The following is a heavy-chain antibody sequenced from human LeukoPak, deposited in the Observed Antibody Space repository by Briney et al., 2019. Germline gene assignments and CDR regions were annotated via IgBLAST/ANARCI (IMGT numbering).Heavy chain of an antibody. CDR2: IYYSGST. CDR1: GGSISSSSYY. CDR3: ARHESGYSSSWYNPSTPLPNWFDP. V-gene: IGHV4-39*01. Sequence: SETLSLTCTVSGGSISSSSYYWGWIRQPPGKGLEWIGSIYYSGSTYYNPSLKSRVTISVDTSKNQFSLKLSSVTAADTAVYYCARHESGYSSSWYNPSTPLPNWFDPWGQGTLVTVSS. D-gene: IGHD6-13*01. J-gene: IGHJ5*02.